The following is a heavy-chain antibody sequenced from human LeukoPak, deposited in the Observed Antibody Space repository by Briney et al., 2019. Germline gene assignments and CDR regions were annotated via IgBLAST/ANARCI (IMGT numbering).Heavy chain of an antibody. CDR3: AREGMVRGVPDAFDL. CDR2: IKQDGIEK. V-gene: IGHV3-7*01. CDR1: GFTFRSYW. D-gene: IGHD3-10*01. J-gene: IGHJ3*01. Sequence: GGSLRLSCAASGFTFRSYWMDWVRQVQGKGLEWVANIKQDGIEKYFVGSVKGRFAISRDNAKNSLYLQMNSLRVEDTAVYYCAREGMVRGVPDAFDLWGQGTMVTVSS.